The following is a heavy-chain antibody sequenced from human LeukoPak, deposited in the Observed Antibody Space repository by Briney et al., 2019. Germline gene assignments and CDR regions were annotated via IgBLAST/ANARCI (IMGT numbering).Heavy chain of an antibody. CDR2: IYTDGST. V-gene: IGHV3-53*04. CDR1: GFTVSSNY. D-gene: IGHD5-12*01. Sequence: GGSLRLSCAASGFTVSSNYMTWVRQAPGKGLEWVSLIYTDGSTYYADSVKGRFTISRHNSKNTLYIQMNSLGADDTAVYYCATGYSGYRRSYYYGMDVWGQGTTVIVSS. CDR3: ATGYSGYRRSYYYGMDV. J-gene: IGHJ6*02.